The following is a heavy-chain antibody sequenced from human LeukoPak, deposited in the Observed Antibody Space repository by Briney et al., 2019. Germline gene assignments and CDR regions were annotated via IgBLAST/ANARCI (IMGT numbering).Heavy chain of an antibody. J-gene: IGHJ5*02. Sequence: GGSLRLSCAASGFTFSDYAMNWVRRAPGKGLEWVSAISGSDGGAHYSDSVEGRFTISRDNSKNTLFLQMSSLRAEDTAIYYCAKNVALGYCSSTSCPIDPWGQGTLVTVSS. V-gene: IGHV3-23*01. CDR2: ISGSDGGA. CDR1: GFTFSDYA. D-gene: IGHD2-2*01. CDR3: AKNVALGYCSSTSCPIDP.